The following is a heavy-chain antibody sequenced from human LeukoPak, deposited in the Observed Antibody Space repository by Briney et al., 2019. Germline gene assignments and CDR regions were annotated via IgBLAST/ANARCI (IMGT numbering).Heavy chain of an antibody. V-gene: IGHV4-34*01. CDR1: GGSFSGYY. Sequence: SETLSLTCAVYGGSFSGYYWSWIRQPPGKGLEWIGEINHSGSTNYNPSLKSRVTISVDTSKNQFSLKLSSVTAADTAVYYCARVFGGKWIQLWFRTNWFDPWGQGTLVTVSS. J-gene: IGHJ5*02. CDR2: INHSGST. D-gene: IGHD5-18*01. CDR3: ARVFGGKWIQLWFRTNWFDP.